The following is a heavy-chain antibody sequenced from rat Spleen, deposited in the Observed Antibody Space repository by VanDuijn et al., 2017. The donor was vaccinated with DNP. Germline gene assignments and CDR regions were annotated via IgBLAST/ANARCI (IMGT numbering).Heavy chain of an antibody. CDR3: ARGGDGYDY. CDR2: ISPSGGST. Sequence: EVQLVESGGGLVQPGRSLKLSCAASGFSFSNYGMAWVRQAPRKGLEWVATISPSGGSTYYRDSVKGRFTISRDNAKSTLYLQMDSLRSEDTATYYCARGGDGYDYWGQGVMVTVSS. V-gene: IGHV5-29*01. D-gene: IGHD1-12*03. J-gene: IGHJ2*01. CDR1: GFSFSNYG.